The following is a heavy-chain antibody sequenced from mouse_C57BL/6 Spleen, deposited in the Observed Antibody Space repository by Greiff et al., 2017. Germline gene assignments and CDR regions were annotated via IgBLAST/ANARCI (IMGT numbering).Heavy chain of an antibody. D-gene: IGHD1-1*01. J-gene: IGHJ3*01. CDR3: ARGDYGSSPFAY. CDR2: IYPRSGNT. V-gene: IGHV1-81*01. CDR1: GYTFTSYG. Sequence: VKLKESGAELARPGASVKLSCKASGYTFTSYGISWVKQRTGQGLEWIGEIYPRSGNTYYNEKFKGKATLTADKSSSTAYMELRSLTSEDSAVYFCARGDYGSSPFAYWGQGTLVTVSA.